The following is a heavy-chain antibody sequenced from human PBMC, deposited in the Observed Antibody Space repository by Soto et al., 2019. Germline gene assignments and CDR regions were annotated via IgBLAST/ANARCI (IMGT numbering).Heavy chain of an antibody. CDR1: GDSISSRSYY. CDR2: IYYSGST. V-gene: IGHV4-39*01. Sequence: PSETLSLTCTVTGDSISSRSYYWGWIRQPPGKGLEWIGSIYYSGSTYNNPSLRSRVSMSIDTSKDQFSLKLRSVTAADTALYFCAIQRIPLVTQAYFDVWGPGPLVTVSS. CDR3: AIQRIPLVTQAYFDV. D-gene: IGHD2-21*01. J-gene: IGHJ4*02.